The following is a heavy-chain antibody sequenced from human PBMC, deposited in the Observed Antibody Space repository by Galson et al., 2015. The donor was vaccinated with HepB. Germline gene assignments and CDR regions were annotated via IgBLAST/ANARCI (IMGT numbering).Heavy chain of an antibody. J-gene: IGHJ3*02. V-gene: IGHV1-3*01. CDR2: INAGNGNT. Sequence: SVKVSCKASGYTFTRYAMHWVRQAPGQRLEWMGWINAGNGNTKYSQKFQGRVTITWDTSASTAYMELSSLRSEDTAVYYCARSMVRGVYDAFDIWGQGTMVTVSS. CDR1: GYTFTRYA. CDR3: ARSMVRGVYDAFDI. D-gene: IGHD3-10*01.